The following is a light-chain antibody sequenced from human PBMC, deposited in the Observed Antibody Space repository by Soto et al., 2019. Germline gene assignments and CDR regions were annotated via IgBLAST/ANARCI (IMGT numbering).Light chain of an antibody. Sequence: EIVMTQSPATLSVSPGERATLSCRASQSVSSNLAWYQQKPGQAPRLLIYGASTRATGIPARFSGSGSGTEFTLTISGLQSEDVAVYYCQQDNNWPPVTFGQGTKLEIK. CDR1: QSVSSN. CDR3: QQDNNWPPVT. V-gene: IGKV3-15*01. J-gene: IGKJ2*01. CDR2: GAS.